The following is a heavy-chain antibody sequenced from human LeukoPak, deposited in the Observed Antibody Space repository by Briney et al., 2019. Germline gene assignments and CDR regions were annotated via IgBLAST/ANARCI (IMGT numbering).Heavy chain of an antibody. D-gene: IGHD3-3*02. J-gene: IGHJ4*02. CDR1: GGSISTYY. CDR3: ARGGIRQTFDN. Sequence: SETLSLTCTVSGGSISTYYWNWIRQPPGKGLDWIGYIYYSGSTNYNPSLKSRVTISVDTSKNQFSLNLTSVTAADTAVYYCARGGIRQTFDNWGQGTLVTVSS. V-gene: IGHV4-59*01. CDR2: IYYSGST.